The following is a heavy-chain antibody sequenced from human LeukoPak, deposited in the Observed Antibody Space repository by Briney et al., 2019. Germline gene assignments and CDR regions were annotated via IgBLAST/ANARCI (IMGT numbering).Heavy chain of an antibody. J-gene: IGHJ5*02. Sequence: ASVKVSCKASGGTFSSYAISWVRQAPGQGLEWMGGIIPNFGTANYAQKFQGRVTITADESTSTAYMELSSLRSEDTAVYYCARDRSQYDSSGYYDPWGQGTLVTVSS. CDR1: GGTFSSYA. CDR3: ARDRSQYDSSGYYDP. D-gene: IGHD3-22*01. V-gene: IGHV1-69*13. CDR2: IIPNFGTA.